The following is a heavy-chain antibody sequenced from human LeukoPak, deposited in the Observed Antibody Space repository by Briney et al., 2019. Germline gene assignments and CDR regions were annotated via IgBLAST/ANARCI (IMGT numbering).Heavy chain of an antibody. CDR2: IYYSGST. D-gene: IGHD3-22*01. CDR3: ARLSTDYYDSSGYDY. V-gene: IGHV4-61*01. J-gene: IGHJ4*02. Sequence: SETLSLTCTVSGGSVSSGSYYWSWIRQPPGKGLEWIGYIYYSGSTNYNPSLKSRVTISVDTSKNQFSLKLSSVTAADTAVYYCARLSTDYYDSSGYDYWGQGTLVTVSS. CDR1: GGSVSSGSYY.